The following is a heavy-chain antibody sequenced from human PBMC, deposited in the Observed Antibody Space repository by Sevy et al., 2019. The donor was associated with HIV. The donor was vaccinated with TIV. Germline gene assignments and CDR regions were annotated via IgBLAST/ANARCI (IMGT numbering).Heavy chain of an antibody. CDR2: MYYSGIT. CDR3: GRYYYDSSGPVRWFDS. CDR1: GVSINAYY. V-gene: IGHV4-59*01. J-gene: IGHJ5*01. D-gene: IGHD3-22*01. Sequence: KQSQTLSLTCTVSGVSINAYYWSWMRQPPGKGLEWIGYMYYSGITNYNPSLKSRVTISVDTSKNQVSLKLTSVTAADTAVYYCGRYYYDSSGPVRWFDSWGQGTLVTVSS.